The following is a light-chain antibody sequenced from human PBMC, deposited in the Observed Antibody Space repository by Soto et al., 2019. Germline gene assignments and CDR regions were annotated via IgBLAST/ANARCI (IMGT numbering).Light chain of an antibody. Sequence: QSALTQPASVSGSPGQSITISCTGTSSDVGRYNYVSWYQQHPGKAPKLMIYDVSNRPSGVSNRFSGSKSGNTASLTISGLQAEDEADYYCISYTGSSTLYVFGTGTKVTVL. CDR1: SSDVGRYNY. CDR3: ISYTGSSTLYV. J-gene: IGLJ1*01. CDR2: DVS. V-gene: IGLV2-14*01.